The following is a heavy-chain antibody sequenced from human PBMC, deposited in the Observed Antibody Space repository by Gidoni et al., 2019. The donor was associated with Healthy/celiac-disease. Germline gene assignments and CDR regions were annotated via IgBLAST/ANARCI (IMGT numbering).Heavy chain of an antibody. CDR2: IYYSGST. J-gene: IGHJ4*02. D-gene: IGHD3-3*01. CDR1: GGSISSYY. Sequence: QVQLQESGPGLVKPSETLSLTCTVSGGSISSYYWSWIRQPPGKGLEWIGYIYYSGSTNYNPSLKSRVTISVDTSKNQFSLKLRSVTAADTAVYYCANLSYYDFWSGFLAWGQGTLVTVSS. V-gene: IGHV4-59*08. CDR3: ANLSYYDFWSGFLA.